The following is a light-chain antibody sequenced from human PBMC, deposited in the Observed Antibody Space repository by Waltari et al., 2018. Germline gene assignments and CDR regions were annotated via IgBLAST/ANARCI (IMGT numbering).Light chain of an antibody. CDR1: QSINNY. CDR3: QQRSSWPRT. J-gene: IGKJ1*01. Sequence: SCRASQSINNYLAWYQQKPGQAPMLLIYSASNRATGIPARFSGSGSGTDFFLTISSLDPEDFAVYYCQQRSSWPRTFGQGTRVEIK. CDR2: SAS. V-gene: IGKV3-11*01.